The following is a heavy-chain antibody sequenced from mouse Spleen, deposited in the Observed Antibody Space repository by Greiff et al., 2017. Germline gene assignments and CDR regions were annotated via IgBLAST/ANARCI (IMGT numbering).Heavy chain of an antibody. J-gene: IGHJ3*01. D-gene: IGHD1-2*01. CDR3: ARERDYYGYAWFAY. V-gene: IGHV1-22*01. CDR1: GYTFTDYN. Sequence: VQLQQSGPELVKPGASVKMSCKASGYTFTDYNMHWVKQSHGKSLEWIGYINPNNGGTSYNQKFKGKATLTVNKSSSTAYMELRSLTSEDSAVYYCARERDYYGYAWFAYWGQGTLVTVSA. CDR2: INPNNGGT.